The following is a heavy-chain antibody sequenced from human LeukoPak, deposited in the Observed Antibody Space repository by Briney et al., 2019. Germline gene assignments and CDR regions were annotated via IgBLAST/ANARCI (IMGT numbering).Heavy chain of an antibody. CDR2: IYYSGIT. D-gene: IGHD6-6*01. V-gene: IGHV4-59*01. CDR3: ASGSSGPNPFDY. Sequence: SETLSLTCTVSGTSISSYHWNWIRQPPGKGLEWIGYIYYSGITKSNPSLKSRVTISVNTSRNQISLKLTSVTAADTAVYYCASGSSGPNPFDYRGQGTLVTVSS. J-gene: IGHJ4*02. CDR1: GTSISSYH.